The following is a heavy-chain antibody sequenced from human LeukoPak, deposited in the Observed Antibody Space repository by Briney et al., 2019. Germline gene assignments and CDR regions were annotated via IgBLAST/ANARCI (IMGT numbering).Heavy chain of an antibody. CDR3: ARSTTNYYGMDV. CDR2: IYYSGST. CDR1: GGSISSYY. J-gene: IGHJ6*02. Sequence: SETLSLTCTVSGGSISSYYWSWIRQPPGRGLEWIGYIYYSGSTNYSPSLKSRVTISVDTSKNQFSLKLSSVTAADTAVYYCARSTTNYYGMDVWGQGTTVTVSS. D-gene: IGHD4-17*01. V-gene: IGHV4-59*01.